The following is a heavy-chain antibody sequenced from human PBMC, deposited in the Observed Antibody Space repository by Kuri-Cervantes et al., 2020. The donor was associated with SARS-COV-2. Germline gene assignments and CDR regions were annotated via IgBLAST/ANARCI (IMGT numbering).Heavy chain of an antibody. V-gene: IGHV3-7*05. CDR2: IKQDGSEK. CDR1: GFNFSRTD. Sequence: GESLKISCAASGFNFSRTDMHWVRQAPGKGLEWVANIKQDGSEKHYVDSAKGRFTISRDNAKNSLYLQMNSLRAEDTAVYYCARDTHNWNSLNDYWGQGTLVTVSS. J-gene: IGHJ4*02. CDR3: ARDTHNWNSLNDY. D-gene: IGHD1-7*01.